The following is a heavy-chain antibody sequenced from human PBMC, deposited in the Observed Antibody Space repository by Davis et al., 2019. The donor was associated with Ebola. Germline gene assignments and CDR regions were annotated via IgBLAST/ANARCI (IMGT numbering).Heavy chain of an antibody. Sequence: GESLKISCVASGFSFNTYDMSWGRQAPGKGLEWVSGISGRDGSTNYGDSVKGRFTISRDNSKNTLYLEMNSLRVEDTAVYYCAKGHHFDYWGQGTLVTVSS. CDR1: GFSFNTYD. V-gene: IGHV3-23*01. J-gene: IGHJ4*02. CDR3: AKGHHFDY. CDR2: ISGRDGST.